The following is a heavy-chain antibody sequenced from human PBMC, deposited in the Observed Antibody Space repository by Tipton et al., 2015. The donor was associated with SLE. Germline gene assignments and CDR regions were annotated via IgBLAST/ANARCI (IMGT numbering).Heavy chain of an antibody. CDR2: INHSGST. CDR1: GGSFSGYY. CDR3: ARDGYYDFWSGKGAFDI. J-gene: IGHJ3*02. D-gene: IGHD3-3*01. V-gene: IGHV4-34*01. Sequence: TLSLTCAVYGGSFSGYYWSWIRQAPGKGLEWIGEINHSGSTNYNPSLKSRVTISVDTSKNQFSLKLSSVTAADTAVYYCARDGYYDFWSGKGAFDIWGQGTMVTVSS.